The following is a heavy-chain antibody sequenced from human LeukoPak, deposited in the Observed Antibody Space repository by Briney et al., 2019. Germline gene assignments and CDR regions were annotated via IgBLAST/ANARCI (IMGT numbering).Heavy chain of an antibody. CDR2: INPNSGGT. V-gene: IGHV1-2*02. D-gene: IGHD2-2*01. J-gene: IGHJ4*02. CDR1: GYTFTGYY. Sequence: ASVKVSCKASGYTFTGYYMHWVRQAPGQGLEWMGWINPNSGGTNYAQKFQGRVTMTRDTSISTAYMELSRLRSDDTAVYYCARGSHSTSCCDFDYWGQGTLVTVSS. CDR3: ARGSHSTSCCDFDY.